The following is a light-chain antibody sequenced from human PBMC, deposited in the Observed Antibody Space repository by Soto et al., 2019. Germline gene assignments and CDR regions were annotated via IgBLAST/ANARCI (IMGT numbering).Light chain of an antibody. CDR3: QQYSSPWT. V-gene: IGKV1-5*03. CDR1: QSISSW. CDR2: EAS. Sequence: DIQMTQSPSTLSASVGDRVTITCRASQSISSWLAWYQQKPGKAPKLLIYEASNLESGVPSRFSGSGSGTEFTLTISSLQPDDFATYYCQQYSSPWTVGQGTKVEIK. J-gene: IGKJ1*01.